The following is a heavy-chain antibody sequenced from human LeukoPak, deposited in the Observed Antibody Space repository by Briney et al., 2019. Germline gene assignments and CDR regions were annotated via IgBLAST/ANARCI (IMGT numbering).Heavy chain of an antibody. J-gene: IGHJ3*02. CDR1: GFTLDDYA. CDR2: ISWKSGSI. D-gene: IGHD4-17*01. CDR3: AKDEYNYGDYAFDI. Sequence: GRSLRLSCAASGFTLDDYAMHWVRPAPGKGLEGVSGISWKSGSIGYADSVKGRFTISRDNAKNSLYLQMNSLRAEDTALYYCAKDEYNYGDYAFDIWGQGTMVTVSS. V-gene: IGHV3-9*01.